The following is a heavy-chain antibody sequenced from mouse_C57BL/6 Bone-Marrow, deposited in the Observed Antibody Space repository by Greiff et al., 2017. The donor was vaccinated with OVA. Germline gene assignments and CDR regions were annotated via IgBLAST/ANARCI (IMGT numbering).Heavy chain of an antibody. CDR1: GFSLSTSNMG. CDR3: AQIRYYGSSSYWYFDV. J-gene: IGHJ1*03. Sequence: QVQLKESGPGILQPSQTLSLTCSFSGFSLSTSNMGIGWIRQPSGKGLEWLAHIWWNDDKYYTPSLKSRLTISKDTSNNQVFLKITRVDTADTATYYCAQIRYYGSSSYWYFDVWGTGTTVTVSS. D-gene: IGHD1-1*01. V-gene: IGHV8-5*01. CDR2: IWWNDDK.